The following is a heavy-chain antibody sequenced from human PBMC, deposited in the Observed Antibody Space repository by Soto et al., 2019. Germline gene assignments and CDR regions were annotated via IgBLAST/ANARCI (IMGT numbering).Heavy chain of an antibody. CDR3: ARDRYYDSSGYSTTPFQH. Sequence: EVQLVESGGGLVKPGGSLRLSCAASGFTFSSYSMNWVRQAPGKGLEWVSSISSSSSYIYYADSVKGRFTISRDNAKNSLYLQMNSLRAEDTAVYYCARDRYYDSSGYSTTPFQHWGQGTLVTVSS. CDR2: ISSSSSYI. J-gene: IGHJ1*01. CDR1: GFTFSSYS. D-gene: IGHD3-22*01. V-gene: IGHV3-21*01.